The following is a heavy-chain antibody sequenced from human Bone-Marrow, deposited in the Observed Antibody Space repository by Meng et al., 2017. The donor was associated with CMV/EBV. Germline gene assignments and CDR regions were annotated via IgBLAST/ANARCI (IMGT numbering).Heavy chain of an antibody. D-gene: IGHD5-18*01. Sequence: TFSSYTISWVRQAPGQGLGWMGRIIPILGIANYAQKFQGRVTITADKSTSTAYMELSSLRSEDTAVYYCASNDVDTAMVSTGWFDPWGQGTLVTVSS. V-gene: IGHV1-69*02. CDR2: IIPILGIA. J-gene: IGHJ5*02. CDR3: ASNDVDTAMVSTGWFDP. CDR1: TFSSYT.